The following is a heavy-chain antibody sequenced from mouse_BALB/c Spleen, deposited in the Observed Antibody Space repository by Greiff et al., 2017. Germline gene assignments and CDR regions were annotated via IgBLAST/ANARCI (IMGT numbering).Heavy chain of an antibody. D-gene: IGHD1-1*01. Sequence: EVQLQQSGTVLARPGASVKMSCKASGYSFTSYWMHWVKQRPGQGLEWIGAIYPGNSDTSYNQKFKGKAKLTAVTSASTAYMELSSLTNEDSAVYYCTRGVGGPPWFAYWGQGTLVTVSA. CDR1: GYSFTSYW. J-gene: IGHJ3*01. CDR2: IYPGNSDT. V-gene: IGHV1-5*01. CDR3: TRGVGGPPWFAY.